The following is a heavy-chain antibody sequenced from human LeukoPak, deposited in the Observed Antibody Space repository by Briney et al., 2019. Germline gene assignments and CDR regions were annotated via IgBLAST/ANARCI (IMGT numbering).Heavy chain of an antibody. Sequence: GGSLRLSCAASGFTFSSYWMSWVRQAPGKGLEWVANIKQDGSVKYYVDSVKGRFTISRDNAKNSLYLQMNSLRAEDTAVYYCAKDPIAARRGNYFDYWGQGTLVTVSS. CDR1: GFTFSSYW. D-gene: IGHD6-6*01. CDR3: AKDPIAARRGNYFDY. CDR2: IKQDGSVK. V-gene: IGHV3-7*01. J-gene: IGHJ4*02.